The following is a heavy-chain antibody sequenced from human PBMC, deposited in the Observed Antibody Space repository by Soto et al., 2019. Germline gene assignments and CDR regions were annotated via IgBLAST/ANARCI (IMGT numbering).Heavy chain of an antibody. CDR2: ISGTGGST. V-gene: IGHV3-23*01. CDR3: ARDTHFNYYYYYGMDV. D-gene: IGHD3-3*02. J-gene: IGHJ6*02. CDR1: GVTFIDYA. Sequence: PVVSLRLCYTASGVTFIDYALNWVRKAPGKGLECVSSISGTGGSTFYADSVKGRFTISRDNSKNTLYLQMNSLRAEDTAVYYCARDTHFNYYYYYGMDVWGQGTTVTVSS.